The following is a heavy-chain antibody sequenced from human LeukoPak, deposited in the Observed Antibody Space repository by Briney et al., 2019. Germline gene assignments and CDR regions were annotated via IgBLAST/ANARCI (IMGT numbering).Heavy chain of an antibody. CDR1: GYTLTTRY. V-gene: IGHV1-46*01. D-gene: IGHD5-18*01. CDR3: AREGYSYGFWYFDY. Sequence: ASVKVSCKASGYTLTTRYIHWVRQAPGQGLEWMGMINPNGGGTSYAQKFQGRVTMTRDTSISTAYMELSRLTSDGTAVYYCAREGYSYGFWYFDYWGQGNLVTVSS. CDR2: INPNGGGT. J-gene: IGHJ4*02.